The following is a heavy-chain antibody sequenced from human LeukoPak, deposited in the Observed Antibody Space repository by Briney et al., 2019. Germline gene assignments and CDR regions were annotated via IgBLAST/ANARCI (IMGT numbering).Heavy chain of an antibody. D-gene: IGHD3-10*01. CDR1: GFTFSSYS. J-gene: IGHJ4*02. Sequence: GGSLRLSCAASGFTFSSYSMNWVRQAPGKGLEWVSYISSSSSTIYYADSVKGRFTISRDNAKNSLYLQMNSLRAEDTAVYYCARDLEGVLLWFGEPRPFDYWGQGTLVTVSS. CDR3: ARDLEGVLLWFGEPRPFDY. V-gene: IGHV3-48*01. CDR2: ISSSSSTI.